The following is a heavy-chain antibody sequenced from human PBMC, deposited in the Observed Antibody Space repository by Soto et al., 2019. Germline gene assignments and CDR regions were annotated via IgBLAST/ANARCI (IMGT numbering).Heavy chain of an antibody. D-gene: IGHD1-26*01. V-gene: IGHV3-7*01. J-gene: IGHJ6*02. CDR3: AREVGATFYYYGVDV. Sequence: AGGSLRLSCAASGFTFTSYWMSWVRQAPGKGLEWVANIKQDGSEKYYVDSVKGRFTISRDNAKNSLYLQMSSLRAEDTAMYYFAREVGATFYYYGVDVWGQGTTVTVSS. CDR1: GFTFTSYW. CDR2: IKQDGSEK.